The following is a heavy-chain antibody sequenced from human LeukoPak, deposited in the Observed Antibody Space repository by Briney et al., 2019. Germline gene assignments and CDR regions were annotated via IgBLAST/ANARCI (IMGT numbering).Heavy chain of an antibody. CDR1: GGTFSSYA. D-gene: IGHD3-22*01. J-gene: IGHJ4*02. Sequence: SVKVSCKASGGTFSSYAISWVRQAPGQGLEWMGGIIPIFGTANYAQKFQGRVTITADESTSTAYMELSSLRSEDTAVYYCARASWGYYDSSGYSPFGYWGQGTLVTVSS. CDR3: ARASWGYYDSSGYSPFGY. CDR2: IIPIFGTA. V-gene: IGHV1-69*01.